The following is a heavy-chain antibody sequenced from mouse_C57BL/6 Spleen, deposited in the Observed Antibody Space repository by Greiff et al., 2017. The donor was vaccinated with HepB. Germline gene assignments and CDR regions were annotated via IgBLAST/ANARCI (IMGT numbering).Heavy chain of an antibody. D-gene: IGHD3-3*01. CDR2: INYDGSST. Sequence: EVKLMESEGGLVQPGSSMKLSCTASGFTFSDYYMAWVRQVPEKGLEWVANINYDGSSTYYLDSLKSRFIISRDNAKNILYLQMSSLKSEDTATYYCARGGTRGYFDYWGQGTTLTVSS. CDR1: GFTFSDYY. CDR3: ARGGTRGYFDY. J-gene: IGHJ2*01. V-gene: IGHV5-16*01.